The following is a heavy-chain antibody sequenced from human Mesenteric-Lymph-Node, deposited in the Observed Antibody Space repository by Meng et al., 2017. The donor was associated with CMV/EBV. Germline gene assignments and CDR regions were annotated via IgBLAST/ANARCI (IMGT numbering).Heavy chain of an antibody. CDR3: TTVGSGVVLDY. Sequence: GESLKISCAASGFSLGDYAMHWVRQVPGKGLEWVSVISWDGGTAYYADSVKGRFTISRDTSKNSLHLQMNSLKTEDTAVYYCTTVGSGVVLDYWGQGTLVTVSS. J-gene: IGHJ4*02. CDR2: ISWDGGTA. D-gene: IGHD3-3*01. CDR1: GFSLGDYA. V-gene: IGHV3-43D*03.